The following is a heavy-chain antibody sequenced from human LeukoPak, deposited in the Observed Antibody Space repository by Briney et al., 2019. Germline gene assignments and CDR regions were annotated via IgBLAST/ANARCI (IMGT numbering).Heavy chain of an antibody. Sequence: GGSLRLSCAASEFTFSSYAMHWVRQAPGKGLEWVAVISYDGSNKYYADSVKGRFTISRDNSKNTLYLQMNSLRAEDTAVYYCASPFLWSKYFDYWGQGTLVTVSS. J-gene: IGHJ4*02. CDR2: ISYDGSNK. D-gene: IGHD3-10*01. CDR3: ASPFLWSKYFDY. CDR1: EFTFSSYA. V-gene: IGHV3-30-3*01.